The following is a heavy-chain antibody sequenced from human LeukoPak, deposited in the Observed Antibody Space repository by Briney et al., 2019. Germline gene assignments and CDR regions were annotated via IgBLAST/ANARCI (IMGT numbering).Heavy chain of an antibody. Sequence: GASVKVSCKASGYTFTGYYMHWVRQAPGQGLEWMGWINPNSGGTNYAQKFQGRVTMTRDTSISTAYMELSRLRSDDTAVYYCARDRDYYGSGSYYSKIDYWGQGTLVTVSS. D-gene: IGHD3-10*01. J-gene: IGHJ4*02. CDR2: INPNSGGT. V-gene: IGHV1-2*02. CDR1: GYTFTGYY. CDR3: ARDRDYYGSGSYYSKIDY.